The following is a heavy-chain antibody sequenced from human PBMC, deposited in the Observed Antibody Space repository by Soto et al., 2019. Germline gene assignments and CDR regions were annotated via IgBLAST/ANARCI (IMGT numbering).Heavy chain of an antibody. CDR3: ARNTYCGGDCYFYYFDY. D-gene: IGHD2-21*02. CDR2: IDPSGGGT. V-gene: IGHV1-46*01. Sequence: QVQLVQSGAEVKKPGASVKVSCKASGYTFTKNYIHWVRQAPGQEIQWMGMIDPSGGGTSYAQKFHGRVAMTRDTSTDTVYLELNSLRSKDTAVYYCARNTYCGGDCYFYYFDYWGQGTLVTVSS. CDR1: GYTFTKNY. J-gene: IGHJ4*02.